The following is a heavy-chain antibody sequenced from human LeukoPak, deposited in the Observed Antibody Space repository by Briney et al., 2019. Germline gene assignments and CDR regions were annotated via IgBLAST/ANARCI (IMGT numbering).Heavy chain of an antibody. J-gene: IGHJ4*02. CDR2: ISGSGIST. CDR3: AKASRGFAYRLDF. CDR1: GGSISSSSYY. Sequence: PSETLSLTCTVSGGSISSSSYYWGWIRQPPGKGLEWVSSISGSGISTYYADSLKGRFTISRDNSKNTLSLQMNSLRAEDTAIYYCAKASRGFAYRLDFWGEGTLVTVSS. V-gene: IGHV3-23*01. D-gene: IGHD3-16*02.